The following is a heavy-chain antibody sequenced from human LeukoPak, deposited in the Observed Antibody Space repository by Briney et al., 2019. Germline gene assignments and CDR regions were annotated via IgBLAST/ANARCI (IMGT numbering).Heavy chain of an antibody. V-gene: IGHV4-38-2*02. J-gene: IGHJ4*02. Sequence: SETLSLTCTVSNYSISSAYYRGWIRQPPGKGLEWIGSIYHSGIVYYNPSLKSRVTISVDTSKNQFSLRLSSVTAADTAVYYCARLLVVTMVRGVVHPFDYWGQGTLVTVSS. CDR1: NYSISSAYY. CDR3: ARLLVVTMVRGVVHPFDY. D-gene: IGHD3-10*01. CDR2: IYHSGIV.